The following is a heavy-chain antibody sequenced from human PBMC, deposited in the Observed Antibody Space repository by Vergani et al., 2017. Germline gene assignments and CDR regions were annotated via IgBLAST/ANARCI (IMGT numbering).Heavy chain of an antibody. V-gene: IGHV1-69*09. CDR3: ASPTSGGYFDY. CDR1: GGTFSSYT. CDR2: IIPILGIA. Sequence: QVQLVQSGAEVKKPGSSVKVSCKASGGTFSSYTISWVRQAPGQGLEWMGRIIPILGIANYAQKFQGRVTITADKSTSTAYMELSSLRSEDTAVYYCASPTSGGYFDYWGQGTLVTVSS. J-gene: IGHJ4*02.